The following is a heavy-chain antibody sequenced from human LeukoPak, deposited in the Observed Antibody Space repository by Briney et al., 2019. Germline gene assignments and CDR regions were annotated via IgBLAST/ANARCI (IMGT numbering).Heavy chain of an antibody. J-gene: IGHJ4*02. D-gene: IGHD2-15*01. CDR3: AKDPYCSGGSCYDTSLDY. CDR1: GFTFSSYG. CDR2: TRYDGSNK. Sequence: PGGSLRLSCAASGFTFSSYGMHWVRQAPGKGLEWVAFTRYDGSNKYYADSVKGRFTISRDNSKNTLYLQMNSLRAEDTAVYYCAKDPYCSGGSCYDTSLDYWGQGTLVTVSS. V-gene: IGHV3-30*02.